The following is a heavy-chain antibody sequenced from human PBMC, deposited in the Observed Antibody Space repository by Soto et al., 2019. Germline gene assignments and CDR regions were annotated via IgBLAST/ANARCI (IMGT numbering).Heavy chain of an antibody. CDR1: GFTLSNHD. D-gene: IGHD3-10*01. J-gene: IGHJ6*02. Sequence: GALRLSCAASGFTLSNHDMYWVRQATGKSLEWVSAIGIGGDTYYPASVKGRFTISRQNAKNSLYLQMNNLRAGDTAVYYCARGPGSPRYYNGMDVWGQGTTVTVSS. CDR3: ARGPGSPRYYNGMDV. CDR2: IGIGGDT. V-gene: IGHV3-13*01.